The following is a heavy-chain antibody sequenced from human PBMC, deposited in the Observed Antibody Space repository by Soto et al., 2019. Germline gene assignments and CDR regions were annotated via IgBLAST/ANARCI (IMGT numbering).Heavy chain of an antibody. D-gene: IGHD2-2*02. CDR3: TKDCSISTVIIRFDF. J-gene: IGHJ4*01. V-gene: IGHV3-15*01. Sequence: GGSLRLSCAASGFTFSAYTMSWVRQAPGKGLEWVGRIKSKTDGGTTDFAASVKGRFAISRDDSKNMVYLQMNSLKTEDTAVYYCTKDCSISTVIIRFDFWGHGTLVTVSS. CDR1: GFTFSAYT. CDR2: IKSKTDGGTT.